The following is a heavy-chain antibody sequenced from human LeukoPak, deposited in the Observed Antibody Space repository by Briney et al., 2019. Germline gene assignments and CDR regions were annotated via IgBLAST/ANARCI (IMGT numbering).Heavy chain of an antibody. CDR3: AKGGVVVAATPGDY. V-gene: IGHV3-48*01. CDR2: ISSSSSTI. CDR1: GFTFSSYS. J-gene: IGHJ4*02. Sequence: GGSLRLSCAASGFTFSSYSMNWVRQAPGKGLEWVSYISSSSSTIYYADSVKGRFTISRDNAKNSLYLQMNSLRAEDTAVYYCAKGGVVVAATPGDYWGQGTLVTVSS. D-gene: IGHD2-15*01.